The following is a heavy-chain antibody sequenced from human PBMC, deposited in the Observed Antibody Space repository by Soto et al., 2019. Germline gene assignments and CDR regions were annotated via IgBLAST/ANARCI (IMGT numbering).Heavy chain of an antibody. CDR3: AKPFLPDYGDWGVDV. D-gene: IGHD4-17*01. J-gene: IGHJ6*02. V-gene: IGHV4-59*01. CDR2: IYYSGST. CDR1: GAPITINY. Sequence: SETLSLTCTVSGAPITINYWSWIRQAPGKGLEWIGYIYYSGSTTYNPSLKSRVTMSADTSKDQFSLKLNSVTAADTAVYYCAKPFLPDYGDWGVDVWGQGTTVTVSS.